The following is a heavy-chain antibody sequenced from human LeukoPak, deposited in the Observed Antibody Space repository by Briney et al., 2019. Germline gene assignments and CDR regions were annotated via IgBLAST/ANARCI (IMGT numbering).Heavy chain of an antibody. V-gene: IGHV4-61*02. CDR1: GGSISSGSYY. J-gene: IGHJ4*02. CDR2: IYTSGST. CDR3: AILRVYFDY. D-gene: IGHD4-17*01. Sequence: SETLSLTCTVSGGSISSGSYYWSWIRQPAGKGLEWIGRIYTSGSTNYNPSLKSRVTISVDTSKNQFSLKLSSVTAADTAVYYRAILRVYFDYWGQGTLVTVSS.